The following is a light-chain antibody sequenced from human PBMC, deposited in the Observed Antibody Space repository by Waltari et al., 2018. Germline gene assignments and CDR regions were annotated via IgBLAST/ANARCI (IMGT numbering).Light chain of an antibody. CDR1: EDITTW. J-gene: IGKJ1*01. V-gene: IGKV1-12*01. CDR2: AAS. CDR3: QQTNDFPRT. Sequence: DIQMTQSPSSVSASVGDRVTITCRASEDITTWLVWYQQKPGKAPKLLIYAASRLQSGVPSRFSGSGSGTDFTLTISSLQPEDFATYYCQQTNDFPRTFGQGTKVEIK.